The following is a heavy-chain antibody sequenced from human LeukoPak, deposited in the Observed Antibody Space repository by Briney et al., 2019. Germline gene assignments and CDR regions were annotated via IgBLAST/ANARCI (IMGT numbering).Heavy chain of an antibody. CDR3: ARFIFGVVNSWFDP. CDR1: GGSISSYY. J-gene: IGHJ5*02. CDR2: IYYSGST. D-gene: IGHD3-3*01. V-gene: IGHV4-59*01. Sequence: SETLSLTCTVSGGSISSYYWSWSRQPPGKGLEWIGYIYYSGSTNYNPSLKSRVTISVDTSKNQFSLKLSSVTAADTAVYCCARFIFGVVNSWFDPWGQGTLVTVSS.